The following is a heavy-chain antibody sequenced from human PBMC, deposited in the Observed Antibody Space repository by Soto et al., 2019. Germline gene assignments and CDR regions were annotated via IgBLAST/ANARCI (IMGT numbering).Heavy chain of an antibody. CDR2: ISGSGGST. Sequence: EVQLLESGGGLVQPGGSLRLSCAASGFTFSSYAMSWVRQAPGKGLEWVSAISGSGGSTYYADSVKGRFTISRDNSKNTLYLQMNSLRAEDTAVYYCALHPGIAAAGTDQYYFDYWGQGTLVTVSS. CDR3: ALHPGIAAAGTDQYYFDY. CDR1: GFTFSSYA. D-gene: IGHD6-13*01. V-gene: IGHV3-23*01. J-gene: IGHJ4*02.